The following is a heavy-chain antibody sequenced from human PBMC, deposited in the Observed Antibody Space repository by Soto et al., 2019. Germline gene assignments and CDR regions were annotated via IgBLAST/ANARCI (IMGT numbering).Heavy chain of an antibody. V-gene: IGHV3-23*01. CDR3: AKDRLGGNFDY. CDR2: ISGTGGST. J-gene: IGHJ4*02. Sequence: EVQVLDSGGGLVQPGGSLRLSCAASGFTFNNYAMNWVRQAPGKGLEWVATISGTGGSTYYADSVRGRFTISRDNSKNRRYLQMNSLRVDDTAVYYCAKDRLGGNFDYWGQGTQVTVSS. CDR1: GFTFNNYA.